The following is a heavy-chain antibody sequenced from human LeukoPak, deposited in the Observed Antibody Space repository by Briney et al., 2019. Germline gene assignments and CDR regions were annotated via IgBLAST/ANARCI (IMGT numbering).Heavy chain of an antibody. D-gene: IGHD2-8*02. J-gene: IGHJ6*04. V-gene: IGHV3-21*01. Sequence: GGSLRLSCVASGFSFDSHIMNWVRQAPGKGLEGVASISGRGSDISYLDSLKGRFTISRDNAKESVFLDLTSLRADDTAVYYCARGAFCRGYCAGRADPDVWGKGTTVTVSS. CDR2: ISGRGSDI. CDR1: GFSFDSHI. CDR3: ARGAFCRGYCAGRADPDV.